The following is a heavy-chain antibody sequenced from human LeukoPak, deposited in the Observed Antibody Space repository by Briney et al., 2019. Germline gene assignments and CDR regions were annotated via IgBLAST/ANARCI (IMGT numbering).Heavy chain of an antibody. Sequence: GGSLRLSCAASGLTFSNYYMHWVRQAPGKGPEWVANIKQDGSEKYYVDSVKGRFTISRDNAKNSLYLQMNSLRAEDTAVYYCARDSDSGWPKYYFDYWGQGTLVTVSS. J-gene: IGHJ4*02. V-gene: IGHV3-7*03. CDR2: IKQDGSEK. CDR1: GLTFSNYY. D-gene: IGHD6-19*01. CDR3: ARDSDSGWPKYYFDY.